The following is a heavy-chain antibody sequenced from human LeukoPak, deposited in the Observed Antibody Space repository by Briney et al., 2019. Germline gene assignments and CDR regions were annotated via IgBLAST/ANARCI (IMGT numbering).Heavy chain of an antibody. D-gene: IGHD3-22*01. CDR1: GGSISSSSYY. CDR3: ARDDSSGYYEHSKAFNGMEHAFDI. V-gene: IGHV4-39*06. J-gene: IGHJ3*02. CDR2: IYYSGST. Sequence: PSETLSLTCTVSGGSISSSSYYWGWIRQPPGKGLEWIGSIYYSGSTYYNPSLKSRVTISVDTSKNQFPLKLSSVTAADTAVYYCARDDSSGYYEHSKAFNGMEHAFDIWGQGTMVTVSS.